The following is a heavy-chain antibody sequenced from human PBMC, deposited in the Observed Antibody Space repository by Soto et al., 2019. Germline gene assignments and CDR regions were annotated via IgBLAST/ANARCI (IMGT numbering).Heavy chain of an antibody. D-gene: IGHD5-12*01. CDR2: IYYSGST. Sequence: SETLSLTCTVSGGSISSYYWSWIRQPPGKGLEWIGYIYYSGSTNYNPSLKSRVTISVDTSKNQFSLKLSSVTAADTAVYYCASHYSGYVEFDYWGQGTLVTVSS. J-gene: IGHJ4*02. CDR3: ASHYSGYVEFDY. V-gene: IGHV4-59*08. CDR1: GGSISSYY.